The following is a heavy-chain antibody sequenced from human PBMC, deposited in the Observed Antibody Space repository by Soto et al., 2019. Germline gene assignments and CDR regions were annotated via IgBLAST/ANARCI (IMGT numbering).Heavy chain of an antibody. CDR1: GFTFSTYG. Sequence: ESGGGVVQPGRSLRLSCAASGFTFSTYGMHWVRQAPGKGLEWVALISSDGSNKYYVDSVRGRFTLSRDNSKNTLYLQMNSLRVEDTGVYYCAAGHYFGDYWGQGTLLTVSS. CDR2: ISSDGSNK. CDR3: AAGHYFGDY. V-gene: IGHV3-30*03. J-gene: IGHJ4*02. D-gene: IGHD1-26*01.